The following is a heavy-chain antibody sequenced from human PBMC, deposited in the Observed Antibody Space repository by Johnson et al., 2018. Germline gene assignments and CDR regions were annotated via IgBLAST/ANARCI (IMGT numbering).Heavy chain of an antibody. CDR1: GFAFSSFG. Sequence: QVQLVQSGGGVVQPGRTLRLPCAASGFAFSSFGMHWVRQAPGKGVEGVAVIWHDGSTKYYADSVKGRFTISRDTSKNPLYLKMNSMRAEDTAVYYCARDIFCSGGTFHFGMDVWGQRTTGTVSS. V-gene: IGHV3-33*01. CDR3: ARDIFCSGGTFHFGMDV. J-gene: IGHJ6*02. CDR2: IWHDGSTK. D-gene: IGHD2-8*02.